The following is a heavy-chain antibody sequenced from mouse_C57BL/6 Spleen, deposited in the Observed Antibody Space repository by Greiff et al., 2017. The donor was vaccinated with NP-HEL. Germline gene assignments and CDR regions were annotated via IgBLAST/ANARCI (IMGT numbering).Heavy chain of an antibody. CDR1: GFTFSSYA. V-gene: IGHV5-4*03. CDR3: ATYYSNYFDY. J-gene: IGHJ2*01. CDR2: ISDGGSCT. Sequence: EVKLVESGGGLVKPGGSLKLSCAASGFTFSSYAMSWVRQTPEKRLEWVATISDGGSCTYYPDNVKGRFTFSRNNAKNNLYMQISHLKSEDTAMYYCATYYSNYFDYWGQGTTLTVSS. D-gene: IGHD2-5*01.